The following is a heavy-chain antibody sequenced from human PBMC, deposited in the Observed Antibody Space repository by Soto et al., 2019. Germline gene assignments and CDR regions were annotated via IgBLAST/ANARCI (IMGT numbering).Heavy chain of an antibody. CDR3: ARDKITGLFDY. D-gene: IGHD2-8*02. CDR1: GGSITSYY. CDR2: IYYSGST. J-gene: IGHJ4*02. Sequence: PSETLSLTCTVSGGSITSYYWSWIRQPPGKGLEWIGYIYYSGSTNCNPSLKSRVTISVDTSKNQFSLKLSSVTAADTAVYYCARDKITGLFDYWGQGTLVTVS. V-gene: IGHV4-59*01.